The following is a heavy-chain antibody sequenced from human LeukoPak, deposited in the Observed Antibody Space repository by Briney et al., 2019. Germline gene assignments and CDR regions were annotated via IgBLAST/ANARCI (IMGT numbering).Heavy chain of an antibody. Sequence: GGSLRLSCAASGFTFSSYAMSWVRQAPGKGLEWVANIKQDGSEKYYVDSVKGRFTISRDNAKNALYLQMNSLRVEDTAVYYCARSTAGFDYWGQGTLVTVSS. J-gene: IGHJ4*02. V-gene: IGHV3-7*01. CDR3: ARSTAGFDY. CDR1: GFTFSSYA. D-gene: IGHD2-2*01. CDR2: IKQDGSEK.